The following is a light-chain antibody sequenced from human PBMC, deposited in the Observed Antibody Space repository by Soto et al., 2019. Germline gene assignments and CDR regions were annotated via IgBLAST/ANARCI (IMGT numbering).Light chain of an antibody. J-gene: IGLJ1*01. CDR1: SSDVGCYNY. V-gene: IGLV2-14*03. CDR2: DVS. Sequence: QSALTQPASVSGSPGQSITISCTGTSSDVGCYNYVSWYQQHPGKAPKLMIYDVSDRPSGVSNRFSASKSGNTASLTISGLQAEDEADYYCCSYTSSSTPWVFGTGTKVTVL. CDR3: CSYTSSSTPWV.